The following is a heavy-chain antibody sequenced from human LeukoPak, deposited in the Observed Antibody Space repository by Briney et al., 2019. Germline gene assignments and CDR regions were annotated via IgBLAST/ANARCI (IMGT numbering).Heavy chain of an antibody. D-gene: IGHD3-22*01. CDR3: ARGGYYDRSGNSYKFGFDM. J-gene: IGHJ3*02. V-gene: IGHV4-59*11. Sequence: PSETLSLTCTVSDGSISSHYWSWIRQPPGKGLGWIGYIYYSGSTSYNSSLKSRVTISVDTSKNQFSLKLSSVTAADTAVYYCARGGYYDRSGNSYKFGFDMWGQGTMVTVSS. CDR1: DGSISSHY. CDR2: IYYSGST.